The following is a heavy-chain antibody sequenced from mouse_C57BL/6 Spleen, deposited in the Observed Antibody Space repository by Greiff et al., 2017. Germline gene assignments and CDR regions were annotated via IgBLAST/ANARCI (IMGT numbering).Heavy chain of an antibody. CDR2: RDPANGNT. Sequence: VQLKQSVAELVRPGASVKLSCTASGFNIKNTYMHWVKQRPEQGLEWIGRRDPANGNTKYAPKFQGKATITADTSSNTAYLQLSSLTSEDTAIYYCARREYYYGSSLDYWGQGTTLTVSS. D-gene: IGHD1-1*01. CDR1: GFNIKNTY. J-gene: IGHJ2*01. V-gene: IGHV14-3*01. CDR3: ARREYYYGSSLDY.